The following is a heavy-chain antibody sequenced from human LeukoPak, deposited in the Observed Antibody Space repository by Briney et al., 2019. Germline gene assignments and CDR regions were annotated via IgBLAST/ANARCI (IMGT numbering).Heavy chain of an antibody. D-gene: IGHD1-20*01. CDR3: AKDLNWPRSEY. V-gene: IGHV3-23*01. CDR2: ISNSGGST. Sequence: GGSLRLSCAASGFTFSTTAMTWVRQAPGKGLEWVSGISNSGGSTDYADSVKGRFTISRDNSKNTLSLQMNSLRAEDTAVYYCAKDLNWPRSEYWGQGALVTVSS. J-gene: IGHJ4*02. CDR1: GFTFSTTA.